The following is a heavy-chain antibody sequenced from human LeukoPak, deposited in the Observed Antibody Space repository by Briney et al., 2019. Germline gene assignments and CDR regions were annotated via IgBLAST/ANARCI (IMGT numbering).Heavy chain of an antibody. D-gene: IGHD3-22*01. V-gene: IGHV1-46*01. J-gene: IGHJ4*02. CDR2: INPSGGST. CDR3: ARGVYYYDSSGHYGSDY. CDR1: GYTFTGYY. Sequence: ASVKVSCKASGYTFTGYYMHWVRQAPGQGLEWMGIINPSGGSTSYAQKFQGRVTMTRDTSTSTVYMELSSLRSEDTAVYYCARGVYYYDSSGHYGSDYWGQGTLVTVSS.